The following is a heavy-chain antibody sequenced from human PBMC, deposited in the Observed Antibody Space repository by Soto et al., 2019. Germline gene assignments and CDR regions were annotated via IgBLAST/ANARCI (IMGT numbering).Heavy chain of an antibody. CDR3: AIHRKGSFEPWGY. Sequence: QLQLQESGPGLVKPSETLSLTCTVSGGSISSSSYYWGWIRQPPGKGLEWIGTIYYSGSTYSNPSLKSRVTISVDTSNNQFSLKMSSVTAADTAVYYCAIHRKGSFEPWGYWGQGTLVTVSS. CDR2: IYYSGST. D-gene: IGHD1-26*01. J-gene: IGHJ4*02. CDR1: GGSISSSSYY. V-gene: IGHV4-39*01.